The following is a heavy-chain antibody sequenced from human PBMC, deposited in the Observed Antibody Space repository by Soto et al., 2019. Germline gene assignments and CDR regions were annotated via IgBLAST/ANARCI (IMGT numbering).Heavy chain of an antibody. D-gene: IGHD3-22*01. J-gene: IGHJ4*02. CDR2: MSGDGRT. CDR3: VKWHSSNFDSLPFTGFDV. CDR1: GFTFSDSV. V-gene: IGHV3-23*01. Sequence: GGSLRLSCVGSGFTFSDSVMAWVRQAPGKGLEWLSVMSGDGRTRYALSVTGRFTISRDNSKNTLYLQMRSLRAEDAAAYYCVKWHSSNFDSLPFTGFDVWGQGTQVTVAS.